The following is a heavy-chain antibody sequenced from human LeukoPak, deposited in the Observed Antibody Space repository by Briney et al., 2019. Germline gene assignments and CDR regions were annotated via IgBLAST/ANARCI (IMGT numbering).Heavy chain of an antibody. CDR1: GFTFSSYA. D-gene: IGHD2-2*01. J-gene: IGHJ4*02. V-gene: IGHV3-23*01. CDR2: ISGSGGST. Sequence: GGSLRLSCAASGFTFSSYAMSWVRQAPGKGLEWVSAISGSGGSTYYADSVKGRFTISRDNSKNTLRLQMNSLRAEDTAVYYCPTPPLGYCSSTSCLMAFDYWGQGTLVTVSS. CDR3: PTPPLGYCSSTSCLMAFDY.